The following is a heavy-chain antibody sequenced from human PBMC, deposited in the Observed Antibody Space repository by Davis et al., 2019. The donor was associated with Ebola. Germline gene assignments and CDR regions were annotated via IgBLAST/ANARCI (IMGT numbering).Heavy chain of an antibody. CDR1: GFTFSSYA. V-gene: IGHV3-64*04. J-gene: IGHJ6*04. CDR3: ARYSSSLYYYGMDV. CDR2: ISSNGGST. D-gene: IGHD6-13*01. Sequence: GESLKISCSASGFTFSSYAMHWVRQAPGKGLEYVSAISSNGGSTYYADSVKGRFTISRDNAKNSLYLQMNSLRDEDTAVYYCARYSSSLYYYGMDVWGKGTTVTVSS.